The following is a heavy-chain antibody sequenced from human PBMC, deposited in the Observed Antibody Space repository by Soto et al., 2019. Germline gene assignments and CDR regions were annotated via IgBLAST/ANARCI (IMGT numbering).Heavy chain of an antibody. CDR3: ARDHGITYGSGSYRDRWPFDP. CDR1: GYTFSSYG. Sequence: GASVKVSCKASGYTFSSYGISWVRQAPGQGLEWMGWISAYNGNTNYAQKLQGRVTMTTDTSTSTAYMELRSLRSDDTAVYYCARDHGITYGSGSYRDRWPFDPWGQGTLVTVSS. D-gene: IGHD3-10*01. J-gene: IGHJ5*02. CDR2: ISAYNGNT. V-gene: IGHV1-18*01.